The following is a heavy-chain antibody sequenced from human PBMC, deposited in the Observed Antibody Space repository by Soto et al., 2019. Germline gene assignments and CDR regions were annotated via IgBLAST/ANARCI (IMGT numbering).Heavy chain of an antibody. D-gene: IGHD2-2*01. CDR3: ARAYGSQPSYFQY. V-gene: IGHV1-46*03. CDR1: GYTFTSYC. Sequence: QVQLVQSGAEVKKPGASVKVSCKASGYTFTSYCIHWVRQAPGQGLEWMGIINPSGGSTSYAQKFQGRVTMTGDTSTSTVYMEPSSLRSEDTAVYYCARAYGSQPSYFQYWGQGTLVTVSS. J-gene: IGHJ1*01. CDR2: INPSGGST.